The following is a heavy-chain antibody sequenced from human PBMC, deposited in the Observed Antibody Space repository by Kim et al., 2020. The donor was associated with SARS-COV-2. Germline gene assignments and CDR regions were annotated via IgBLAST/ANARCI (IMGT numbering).Heavy chain of an antibody. V-gene: IGHV3-48*02. CDR3: ARDRLLS. CDR2: SSSTI. J-gene: IGHJ6*02. Sequence: SSSTIYYADSVRGRFTISRDNAKNSLYLQMNSLRDEDTAVYYCARDRLLSWGQGTTVTVSS.